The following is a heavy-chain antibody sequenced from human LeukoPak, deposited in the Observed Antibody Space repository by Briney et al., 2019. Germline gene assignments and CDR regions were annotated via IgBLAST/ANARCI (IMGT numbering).Heavy chain of an antibody. V-gene: IGHV4-39*01. J-gene: IGHJ5*02. CDR1: GGSTSSSSYF. D-gene: IGHD2-2*01. Sequence: PSETLSLTCTVSGGSTSSSSYFWGWIRQPPGKGLEWIGSIYYSGSTYYNPSLKSRVTISVDTSKNQFSLKLSSVTTADTAVYYCVRGAYCSGSSCYPWFDPWGQGTLVTVSS. CDR2: IYYSGST. CDR3: VRGAYCSGSSCYPWFDP.